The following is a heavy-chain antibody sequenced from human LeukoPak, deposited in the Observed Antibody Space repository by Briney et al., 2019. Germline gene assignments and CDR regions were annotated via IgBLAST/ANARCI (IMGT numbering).Heavy chain of an antibody. J-gene: IGHJ4*02. CDR3: AREESARSGFDY. V-gene: IGHV3-53*01. CDR1: GFTFSDYY. Sequence: PGGSLRLSCAASGFTFSDYYMSWIRQAPGKGLEWVSVIYSGGSTYYADSVKGRFTISRDNSKNTLYLQMNSLRAEDTAVYYCAREESARSGFDYWGQGTLVTVSS. CDR2: IYSGGST. D-gene: IGHD3-10*01.